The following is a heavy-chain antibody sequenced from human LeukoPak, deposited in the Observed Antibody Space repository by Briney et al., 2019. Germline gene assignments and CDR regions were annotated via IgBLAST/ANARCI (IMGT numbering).Heavy chain of an antibody. D-gene: IGHD4-11*01. CDR3: ASVLRNYNYYYTVV. V-gene: IGHV3-7*01. Sequence: PGGSLRLSCAASGFTFSSYWMSWVRQAPGKGLEWVANINQDGSEKYYVDSVKGRFTISRENAQNSLYLQMNSLRAEDTAAYLFASVLRNYNYYYTVVWGKGNTVSVSS. J-gene: IGHJ6*03. CDR1: GFTFSSYW. CDR2: INQDGSEK.